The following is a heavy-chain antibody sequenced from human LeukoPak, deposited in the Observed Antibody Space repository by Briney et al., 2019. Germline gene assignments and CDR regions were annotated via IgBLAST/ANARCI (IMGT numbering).Heavy chain of an antibody. J-gene: IGHJ5*02. CDR1: GGSISSYY. D-gene: IGHD1-26*01. CDR2: IYNSEYT. Sequence: PSETLSLTCTVSGGSISSYYWSWIRQPPGKGLEWIVYIYNSEYTNYNPSLKSRASISVDTSKNLCSLRLSSVTAADTAVYYCARHAIYSGGYSYWFDPWGLGTLVTVSS. CDR3: ARHAIYSGGYSYWFDP. V-gene: IGHV4-59*08.